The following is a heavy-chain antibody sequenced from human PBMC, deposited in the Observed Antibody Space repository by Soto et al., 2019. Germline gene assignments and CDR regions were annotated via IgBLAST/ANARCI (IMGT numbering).Heavy chain of an antibody. CDR1: GFTFSSYW. CDR3: ARGASGNYYLAY. D-gene: IGHD3-10*01. CDR2: INTDGSTT. J-gene: IGHJ4*02. V-gene: IGHV3-74*01. Sequence: EVQLVESGGNLVQPGGSLRLSCAASGFTFSSYWIHWVRQPPGKGLLWVSRINTDGSTTNYADSVKGRFTISRDNAKNTLYLQLNSLRAEDTAVYCCARGASGNYYLAYWGQGALVTISS.